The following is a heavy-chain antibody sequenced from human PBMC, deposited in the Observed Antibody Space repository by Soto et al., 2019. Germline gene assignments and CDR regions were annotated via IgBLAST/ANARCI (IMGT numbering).Heavy chain of an antibody. CDR3: ARDRYSGSYYFDY. CDR1: GFTVSSNY. V-gene: IGHV3-53*01. CDR2: IYSGGST. J-gene: IGHJ4*02. Sequence: PGGSLRLSCAASGFTVSSNYMSWVRQAPGKGLEWVSVIYSGGSTYYADSVKGRFTISRDNSKNTLYLQMNSLRAEDTAVYYCARDRYSGSYYFDYWGQGTLVTVSS. D-gene: IGHD1-26*01.